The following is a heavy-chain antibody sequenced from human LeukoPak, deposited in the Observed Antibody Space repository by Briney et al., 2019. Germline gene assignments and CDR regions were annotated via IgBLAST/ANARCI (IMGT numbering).Heavy chain of an antibody. D-gene: IGHD1-7*01. CDR1: GFTFSRYS. Sequence: GGSLRLSCAASGFTFSRYSMNWVRQAPGKGLEWVSSISSSSSYIYYADSVKGRFTISRDNAKNSLYLQMNSLRAEDTAVYYCARGLGLGTTTIDYWGQGTLVTVSS. CDR2: ISSSSSYI. V-gene: IGHV3-21*01. CDR3: ARGLGLGTTTIDY. J-gene: IGHJ4*02.